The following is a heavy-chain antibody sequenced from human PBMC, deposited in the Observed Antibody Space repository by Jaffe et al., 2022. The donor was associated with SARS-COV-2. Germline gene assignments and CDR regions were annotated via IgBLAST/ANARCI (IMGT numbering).Heavy chain of an antibody. Sequence: QLQLQESGPGLVKPSETLSLTCTVSGGSISSSSYYWGWIRQPPGKGLEWIGSIYYSGSTYYNPSLKSRVTISVDTSKNQFSLKLSSVTAADTAVYYCARHSRMIMVRGDLNWFDPWGQGTLVTVSS. J-gene: IGHJ5*02. D-gene: IGHD3-10*01. CDR2: IYYSGST. CDR3: ARHSRMIMVRGDLNWFDP. V-gene: IGHV4-39*01. CDR1: GGSISSSSYY.